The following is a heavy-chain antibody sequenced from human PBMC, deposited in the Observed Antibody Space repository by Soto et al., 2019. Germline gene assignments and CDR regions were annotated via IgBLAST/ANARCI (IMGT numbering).Heavy chain of an antibody. CDR1: GFTFSSYA. CDR3: AKLYYYGSGLMDV. CDR2: ISGSGGST. J-gene: IGHJ6*02. D-gene: IGHD3-10*01. Sequence: GGSLRLSCAASGFTFSSYAMSWVRQAPGKGLEWVSAISGSGGSTYYADSVKGRFTISTDNSKNTLYLQMNSLRAEDTAVYYCAKLYYYGSGLMDVWGQGTTVTVSS. V-gene: IGHV3-23*01.